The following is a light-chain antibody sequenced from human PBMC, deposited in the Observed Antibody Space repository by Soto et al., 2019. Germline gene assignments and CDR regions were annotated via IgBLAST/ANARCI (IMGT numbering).Light chain of an antibody. CDR1: SSNIGSNT. V-gene: IGLV1-44*01. J-gene: IGLJ2*01. Sequence: QAVVTQPPSASGTPGQRVTISCSGSSSNIGSNTVHWYQQLPGAAPKLLMYANTQRPSGVPDRFSGSKSGSSASLAISGLQSEDEADYYCAAWDDSLNGVVFGGGTKVTVL. CDR2: ANT. CDR3: AAWDDSLNGVV.